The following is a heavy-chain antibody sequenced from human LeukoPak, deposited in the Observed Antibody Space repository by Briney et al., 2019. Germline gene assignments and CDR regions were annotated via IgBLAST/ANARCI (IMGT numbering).Heavy chain of an antibody. D-gene: IGHD3-9*01. J-gene: IGHJ5*02. CDR2: MNPNSGNT. Sequence: ASVKVSCKASGYTFTSYDINWVRQATGQGLEWMGWMNPNSGNTGYAQKFQGRVTMTRNTPISTAYMELSSLRSEDTAVYYCARGSLFHYDILTGYYPWGQGTLVTVSS. CDR1: GYTFTSYD. CDR3: ARGSLFHYDILTGYYP. V-gene: IGHV1-8*01.